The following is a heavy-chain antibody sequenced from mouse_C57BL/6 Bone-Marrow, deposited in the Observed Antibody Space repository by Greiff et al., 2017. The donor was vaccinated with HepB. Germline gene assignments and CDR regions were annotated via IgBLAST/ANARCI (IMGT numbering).Heavy chain of an antibody. D-gene: IGHD1-1*01. CDR1: GYTFTSYW. J-gene: IGHJ2*01. CDR3: AGGVRWDGFDY. Sequence: QVQLQQPGAELVKPGASVKLSCKASGYTFTSYWMHWVKQRPGRGLEWIGRIDPNSGGTKYNEKFKSKATLTVDKPSSAAYMQLRHLTSEDSAVCYCAGGVRWDGFDYWGQGTTLTVSS. V-gene: IGHV1-72*01. CDR2: IDPNSGGT.